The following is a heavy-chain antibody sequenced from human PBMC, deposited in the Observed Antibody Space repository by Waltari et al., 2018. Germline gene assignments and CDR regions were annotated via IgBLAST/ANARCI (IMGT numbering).Heavy chain of an antibody. J-gene: IGHJ5*02. CDR2: IYSGGST. Sequence: EVQLVESGGGLIQPGGSLRLSCAASGFTVSSNYMSWVRPAPGKGLEWVSVIYSGGSTYYADSVKGRFTISRDNSKNTLYLQMNSLRAEDTTVYYCARGDYCSGGSCYSNWFDPWGQGTLVTVSS. CDR1: GFTVSSNY. V-gene: IGHV3-53*01. CDR3: ARGDYCSGGSCYSNWFDP. D-gene: IGHD2-15*01.